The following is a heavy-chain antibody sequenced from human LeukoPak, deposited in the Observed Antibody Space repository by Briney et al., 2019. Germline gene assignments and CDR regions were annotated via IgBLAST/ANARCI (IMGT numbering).Heavy chain of an antibody. CDR3: ARAPTYYDFWSGYSFYYFDY. V-gene: IGHV3-48*03. J-gene: IGHJ4*02. D-gene: IGHD3-3*01. Sequence: GGSLRLSCAASGFTFSSYEMNWVRQAPGKGLEWVSYISSSGSTIYYADSVKGRFTISRDNAKNSLYLQMSSLRAEDTAVYYCARAPTYYDFWSGYSFYYFDYWGQGTLVTVSS. CDR1: GFTFSSYE. CDR2: ISSSGSTI.